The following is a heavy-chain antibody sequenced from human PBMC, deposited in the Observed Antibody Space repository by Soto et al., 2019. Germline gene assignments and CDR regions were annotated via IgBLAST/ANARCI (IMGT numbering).Heavy chain of an antibody. CDR2: ISSSGSTI. J-gene: IGHJ6*02. V-gene: IGHV3-11*01. Sequence: GGSLRLSCAASGFTFSDYYMSWIRQAPGKGLEWVSYISSSGSTIYYADSVKGRFTISRDNAKNSLYLQMNSLRAEDTAVYYCARVKKLRFLEWLPMGMDVWGQGTTVTV. CDR3: ARVKKLRFLEWLPMGMDV. CDR1: GFTFSDYY. D-gene: IGHD3-3*01.